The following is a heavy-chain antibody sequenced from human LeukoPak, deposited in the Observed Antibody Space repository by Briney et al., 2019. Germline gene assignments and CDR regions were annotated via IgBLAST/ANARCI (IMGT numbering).Heavy chain of an antibody. Sequence: ASVKVSCSASGYTFTSYYMHWVRQAPGQGLERLGIINPSGGSTSYAQKFQGRVTMTRDTSTSTVYMELSSLRSEDTAVYYCAREGLYYYDSSGRPHYYFDYWGQGTLVTVSS. CDR3: AREGLYYYDSSGRPHYYFDY. V-gene: IGHV1-46*01. CDR1: GYTFTSYY. CDR2: INPSGGST. J-gene: IGHJ4*02. D-gene: IGHD3-22*01.